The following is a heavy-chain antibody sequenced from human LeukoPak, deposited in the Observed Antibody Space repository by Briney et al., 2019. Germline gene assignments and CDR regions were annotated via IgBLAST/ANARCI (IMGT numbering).Heavy chain of an antibody. CDR3: ARHTPEVGAFDY. CDR1: GFTFSSYA. D-gene: IGHD2-15*01. J-gene: IGHJ4*02. Sequence: PGGSLRLSCAASGFTFSSYAMHWVRQAPGKGLEWVAVISYDGSNKYYADSVKGRFTISRDNSKNTLYLQMNRLRAEDTAVYYCARHTPEVGAFDYWGQGTLVTVYS. CDR2: ISYDGSNK. V-gene: IGHV3-30*01.